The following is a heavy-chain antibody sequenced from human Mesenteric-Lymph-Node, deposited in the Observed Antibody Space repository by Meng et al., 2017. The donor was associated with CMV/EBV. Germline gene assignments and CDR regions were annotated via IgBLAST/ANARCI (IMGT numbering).Heavy chain of an antibody. CDR1: GFTFSSYW. V-gene: IGHV3-74*01. D-gene: IGHD3-22*01. J-gene: IGHJ4*02. Sequence: GGSLRLSCAASGFTFSSYWMHWVRQAPGKGLVWVSRINSDGSRTTYADSVKGRFTISRDNSKNTLYLEMNSLRAEDTAVFYCAKDGIEGYYDSSGYYDYWGQGTLVTVSS. CDR2: INSDGSRT. CDR3: AKDGIEGYYDSSGYYDY.